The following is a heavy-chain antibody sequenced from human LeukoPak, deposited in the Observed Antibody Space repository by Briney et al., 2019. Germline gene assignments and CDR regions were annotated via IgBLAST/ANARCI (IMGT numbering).Heavy chain of an antibody. CDR1: GFTFSNYW. CDR3: AKDSPFGGN. V-gene: IGHV3-7*01. CDR2: IKQDGNTK. J-gene: IGHJ4*02. D-gene: IGHD1-26*01. Sequence: PGGSLRLSCAASGFTFSNYWMGWVRQAPGKGLEWVANIKQDGNTKNYVDSVKGRFTISRDNAKNSLYLQMNSLRAEDTAVYYCAKDSPFGGNWGQGTLVTVSS.